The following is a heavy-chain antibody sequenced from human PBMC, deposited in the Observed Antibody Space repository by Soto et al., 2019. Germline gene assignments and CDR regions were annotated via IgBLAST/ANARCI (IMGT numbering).Heavy chain of an antibody. J-gene: IGHJ6*02. CDR2: IYYSGSA. V-gene: IGHV4-39*01. CDR1: GGSISSSSYY. Sequence: ATLSLTGTVSGGSISSSSYYWGWNRQPPGKGLEWIGFIYYSGSAYYNPSLKSRVTISIDTSKNQFSLKLTSVTAADTAVFYCARHGVDYGDYASYYYYGMDVWGRGTTVTVSS. CDR3: ARHGVDYGDYASYYYYGMDV. D-gene: IGHD4-17*01.